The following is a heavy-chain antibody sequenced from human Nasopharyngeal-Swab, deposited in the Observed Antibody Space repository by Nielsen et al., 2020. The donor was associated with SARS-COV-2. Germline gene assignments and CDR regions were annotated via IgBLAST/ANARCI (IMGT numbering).Heavy chain of an antibody. CDR2: IFHSGTT. CDR3: ARAGGASGTAWFDP. CDR1: GGSISGFY. D-gene: IGHD6-13*01. Sequence: SETLSLTCTVSGGSISGFYWSWIRQPPGMGLEWIGNIFHSGTTNYNPSLKSRVNISVDKSNNQVSLTLGSVPAADTAIYYCARAGGASGTAWFDPWGQGAQVIVSS. J-gene: IGHJ5*02. V-gene: IGHV4-59*01.